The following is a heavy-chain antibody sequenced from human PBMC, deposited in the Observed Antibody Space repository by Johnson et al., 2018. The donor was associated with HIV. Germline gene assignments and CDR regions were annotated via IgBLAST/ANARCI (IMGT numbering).Heavy chain of an antibody. CDR2: IRYDGSNK. V-gene: IGHV3-30*02. CDR1: GFTFSSYA. Sequence: QVQLVESGGGVVQPGRSLRLSCAASGFTFSSYAMHWVRQAPGKGLEWVAFIRYDGSNKYYADSVKGRFTISRDNSKNTLYLQMSSLRAEDTALYYCAKDGVLSGTNPDAFDIWGQGTMVTVSS. J-gene: IGHJ3*02. CDR3: AKDGVLSGTNPDAFDI. D-gene: IGHD1-26*01.